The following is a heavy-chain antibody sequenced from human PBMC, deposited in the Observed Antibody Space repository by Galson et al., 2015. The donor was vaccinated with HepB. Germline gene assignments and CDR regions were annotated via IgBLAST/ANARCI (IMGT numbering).Heavy chain of an antibody. V-gene: IGHV3-21*01. CDR3: ARGSVLRFLEWLSSGPSFDY. J-gene: IGHJ4*02. CDR2: ISSSSSYI. CDR1: GFTFSSYS. Sequence: SLRLSCAASGFTFSSYSMNWVRQAPGKGLEWVSSISSSSSYIYYADSVKGRFTISRDNAKNSLYLQMNSLRAEDTAVYYCARGSVLRFLEWLSSGPSFDYWGQGTLVTVSS. D-gene: IGHD3-3*01.